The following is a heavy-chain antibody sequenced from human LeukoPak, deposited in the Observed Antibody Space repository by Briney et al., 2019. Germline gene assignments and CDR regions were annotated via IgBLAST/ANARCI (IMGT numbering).Heavy chain of an antibody. CDR3: ARSFGYCSSTSCYFNYGTDV. CDR2: IIPIFGTA. CDR1: GGTFSSYA. D-gene: IGHD2-2*01. V-gene: IGHV1-69*13. J-gene: IGHJ6*02. Sequence: GASVKVSCKASGGTFSSYAISWVRQAPGQGLEWMGGIIPIFGTANYAQKFQGRVTITADESTSTAYMELSSLRSEDTAVYYCARSFGYCSSTSCYFNYGTDVWGQGTTVTVSS.